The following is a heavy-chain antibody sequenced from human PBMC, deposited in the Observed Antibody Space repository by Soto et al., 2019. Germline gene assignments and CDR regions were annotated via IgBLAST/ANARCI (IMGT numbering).Heavy chain of an antibody. V-gene: IGHV4-30-2*06. J-gene: IGHJ6*02. Sequence: SETLSRTCHVSGGSISSCGYSWTWIRQSPGKGLEWIGYTYQSGSAYYNPSLKSRVTISVDRSKNQFSLNLTSVTAADTAVYYCARDYYGMDVWGQGTTVTVSS. CDR1: GGSISSCGYS. CDR2: TYQSGSA. CDR3: ARDYYGMDV.